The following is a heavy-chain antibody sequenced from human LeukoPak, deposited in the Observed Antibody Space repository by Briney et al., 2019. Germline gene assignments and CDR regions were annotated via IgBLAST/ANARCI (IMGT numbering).Heavy chain of an antibody. CDR2: INPNSGGT. Sequence: GASVKVSCKASGYTFTGYYMHWVRQAPGQGLEWMGWINPNSGGTNYAQKFQGRVTMTRDTSISTAYMELSRLRSDDTAVYYCARDKDYYGSGSYYNLHGAFDIWGQGTMVTVSS. D-gene: IGHD3-10*01. CDR1: GYTFTGYY. CDR3: ARDKDYYGSGSYYNLHGAFDI. V-gene: IGHV1-2*02. J-gene: IGHJ3*02.